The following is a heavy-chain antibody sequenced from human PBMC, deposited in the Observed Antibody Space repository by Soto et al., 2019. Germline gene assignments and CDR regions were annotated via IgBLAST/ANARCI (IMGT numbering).Heavy chain of an antibody. CDR2: IIPILRST. V-gene: IGHV1-69*06. J-gene: IGHJ2*01. CDR1: GGTFNSYA. CDR3: ATVLHPSYGSGWSSLYWYIDV. Sequence: QVQLVQSGAEVKKPGSSVKVSCTASGGTFNSYALTWVRQAPGHGLEWMGGIIPILRSTNYAQKFQGRVTINANRSTSRAYMEMSSLRSDDTAVYYCATVLHPSYGSGWSSLYWYIDVWGRGTLVTVSS. D-gene: IGHD6-19*01.